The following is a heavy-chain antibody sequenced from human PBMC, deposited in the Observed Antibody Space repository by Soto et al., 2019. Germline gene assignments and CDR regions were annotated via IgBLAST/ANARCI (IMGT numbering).Heavy chain of an antibody. J-gene: IGHJ6*02. CDR2: ISGRSGNT. Sequence: PGGSLRLSCAASGLTFSNYAMSWVRQAPGQGLEWVTAISGRSGNTYYSDSVKGRFTISRDNSKNTLYLQMNSLRVEDTAVYYCAKSFASGYYYYGMDVWGQGT. CDR1: GLTFSNYA. CDR3: AKSFASGYYYYGMDV. V-gene: IGHV3-23*01.